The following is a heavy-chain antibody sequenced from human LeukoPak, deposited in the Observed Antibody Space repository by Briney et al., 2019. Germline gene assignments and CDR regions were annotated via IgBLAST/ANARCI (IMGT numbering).Heavy chain of an antibody. J-gene: IGHJ4*02. D-gene: IGHD4-23*01. CDR1: GGSISGYY. CDR2: IYYSGGT. V-gene: IGHV4-59*12. CDR3: ARLGGSADH. Sequence: SETLSLTCTVSGGSISGYYWSWIRQPPGKGLEWIGYIYYSGGTNYNPSLKSRVTISVDTSKNQFSLKLSSVTAADTAVYFCARLGGSADHWGQGTLVTVSS.